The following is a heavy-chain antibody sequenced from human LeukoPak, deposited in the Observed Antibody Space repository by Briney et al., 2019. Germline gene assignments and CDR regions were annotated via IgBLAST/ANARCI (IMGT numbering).Heavy chain of an antibody. J-gene: IGHJ5*02. D-gene: IGHD2-2*01. Sequence: GGSLRLSCAASGFTFSSYSMNWVRQAPGKGLEWVSSISSSSSYIYYADSVKGRFTISRDNAKNSLYLQMNSLRAEDTAVYYCARDRGVVVPDREDNWFDPWGQGTLVTVSS. CDR2: ISSSSSYI. CDR3: ARDRGVVVPDREDNWFDP. CDR1: GFTFSSYS. V-gene: IGHV3-21*01.